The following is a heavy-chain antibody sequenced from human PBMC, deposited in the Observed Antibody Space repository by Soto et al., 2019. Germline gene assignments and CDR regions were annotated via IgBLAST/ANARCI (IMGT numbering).Heavy chain of an antibody. CDR1: GGSISNYY. CDR2: INYNGST. D-gene: IGHD3-10*01. V-gene: IGHV4-59*12. J-gene: IGHJ5*02. CDR3: ARGHGLLWFGELRLSWFDP. Sequence: PSETLSLACTVSGGSISNYYWSWIRQPPGKGLEWIGYINYNGSTSYNPSLKSRVTISLDTSKNQFSLKLSSVTAADTAVYYCARGHGLLWFGELRLSWFDPWGQGTLVTVSS.